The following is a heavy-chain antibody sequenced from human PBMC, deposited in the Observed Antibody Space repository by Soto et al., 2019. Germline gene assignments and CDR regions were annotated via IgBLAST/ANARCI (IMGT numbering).Heavy chain of an antibody. CDR3: ARRDSSGSYYYYYGMDV. CDR1: AYTFTSYG. Sequence: GASVKVSCKASAYTFTSYGISWVRQAPGQGLEWMGWISAYNGNTNYAQKLQGRATMTTDTSTSTAYMELRSLRSDDTAVYYCARRDSSGSYYYYYGMDVWGQGTTVTVSS. J-gene: IGHJ6*02. V-gene: IGHV1-18*01. CDR2: ISAYNGNT. D-gene: IGHD3-22*01.